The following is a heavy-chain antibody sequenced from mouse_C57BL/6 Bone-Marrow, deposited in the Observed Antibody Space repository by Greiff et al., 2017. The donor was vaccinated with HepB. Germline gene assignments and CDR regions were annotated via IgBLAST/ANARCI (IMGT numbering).Heavy chain of an antibody. CDR3: ARGDYDYDVSFDY. CDR2: IYPGDGDT. CDR1: GYAFSSSW. D-gene: IGHD2-4*01. Sequence: QVQLQQSGPELVKPGASVKISCKASGYAFSSSWMNWVKQRPGKGLEWIGRIYPGDGDTNYNGKFKGKATLTADKSSSTAYMQLISLTSEDSAVYFCARGDYDYDVSFDYWGQGTTLTVSS. V-gene: IGHV1-82*01. J-gene: IGHJ2*01.